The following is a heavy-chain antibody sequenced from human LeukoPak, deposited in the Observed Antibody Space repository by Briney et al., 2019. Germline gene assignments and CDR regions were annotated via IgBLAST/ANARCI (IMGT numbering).Heavy chain of an antibody. Sequence: PSETLSLTCAVYGGSFSGYYWSWIRQPPGKGLEWIGEINHSGSTNYNPSLKSRVTISVDTSKNQFSLKLSSVTAADTAVYYCARGVLVVGATTDFDYWGQGTPVTVSS. V-gene: IGHV4-34*01. CDR1: GGSFSGYY. CDR3: ARGVLVVGATTDFDY. CDR2: INHSGST. J-gene: IGHJ4*02. D-gene: IGHD1-26*01.